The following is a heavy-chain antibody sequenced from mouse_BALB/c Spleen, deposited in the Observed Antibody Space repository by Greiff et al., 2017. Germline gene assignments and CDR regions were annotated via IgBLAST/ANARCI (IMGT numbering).Heavy chain of an antibody. D-gene: IGHD2-14*01. CDR3: ARRYSYFDY. Sequence: VQLQQSGAELAKPGASVKMSCKASGYTFTSYWMHWVKQRPGQGLEWIGYINPSTGYTEYNQKFKDKATLTADKSSSTAYMQLSSLTSEDSAVYYCARRYSYFDYWGQGTTLTVSS. V-gene: IGHV1-7*01. CDR2: INPSTGYT. CDR1: GYTFTSYW. J-gene: IGHJ2*01.